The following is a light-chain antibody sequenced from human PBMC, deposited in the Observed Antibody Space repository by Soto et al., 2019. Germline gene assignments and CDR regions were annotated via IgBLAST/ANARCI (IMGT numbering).Light chain of an antibody. CDR3: PQYNNWPWWT. CDR2: GAS. J-gene: IGKJ1*01. Sequence: EVVLRQSPGTLSLSPRERAALSCMASQSVSNNYLAWYQQKPGQAPRLLIYGASTRATGIPARFSGSGSGTEFTLTISSLQSEDFAVYYCPQYNNWPWWTFGQGTKVE. V-gene: IGKV3-15*01. CDR1: QSVSNN.